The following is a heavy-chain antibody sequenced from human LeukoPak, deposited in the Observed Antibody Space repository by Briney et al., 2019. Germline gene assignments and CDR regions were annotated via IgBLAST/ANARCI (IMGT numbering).Heavy chain of an antibody. CDR2: IYYSGST. V-gene: IGHV4-39*01. CDR3: ARSHQASHDSSGFFDY. Sequence: SETLSLTCTVSGGSISSSSYYWGWIRQPPGKGLEWIGSIYYSGSTYYNPSLKSRVTISVDTSKNQFSLKLSSVTAADTAVYYCARSHQASHDSSGFFDYWGQGTLVTVSS. CDR1: GGSISSSSYY. J-gene: IGHJ4*02. D-gene: IGHD3-22*01.